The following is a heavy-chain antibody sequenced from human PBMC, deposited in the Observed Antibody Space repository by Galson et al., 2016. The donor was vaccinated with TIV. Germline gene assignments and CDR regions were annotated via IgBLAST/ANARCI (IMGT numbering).Heavy chain of an antibody. CDR1: RLSVSTNY. Sequence: SLRLSCAASRLSVSTNYMTWVRQAPGKGLEWVSLISDGGNTYYPDSLKGRFTISRDNSKNTLYLQMNSLTVEDTAVYYCARDRVVDATYYYYYYGMDVWGQGTAVTVSS. D-gene: IGHD2-15*01. CDR3: ARDRVVDATYYYYYYGMDV. V-gene: IGHV3-66*02. J-gene: IGHJ6*02. CDR2: ISDGGNT.